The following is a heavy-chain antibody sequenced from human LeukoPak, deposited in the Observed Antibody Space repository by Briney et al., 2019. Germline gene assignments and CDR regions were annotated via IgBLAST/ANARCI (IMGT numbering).Heavy chain of an antibody. D-gene: IGHD3-22*01. J-gene: IGHJ4*02. CDR2: ISAYNGNT. Sequence: ASVKVSCKASGGTFTSYGISWVRQAPGQGLEWMGWISAYNGNTNYAQKLQGRVTMTTDTSTSTAYMELRSLRSDDTAVYYCARDTYYYDSSGYDYWGQGTLVTVSS. CDR1: GGTFTSYG. V-gene: IGHV1-18*01. CDR3: ARDTYYYDSSGYDY.